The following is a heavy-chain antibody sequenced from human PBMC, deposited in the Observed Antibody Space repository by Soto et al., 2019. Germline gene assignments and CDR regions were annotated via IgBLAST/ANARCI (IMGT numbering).Heavy chain of an antibody. D-gene: IGHD6-19*01. V-gene: IGHV4-4*07. CDR1: GGSISTYS. J-gene: IGHJ5*02. Sequence: QVQLQESGPGLVKPSETLSLTCTVSGGSISTYSWSWIRQPAGKGLEWIGRFYTSGKTATNPSLKSRVTWSVDTSQNQFSLRLTSVTAADTAVYYCARVVQCRDGFNIEVWGGWFDPWGQGTLVTVSS. CDR2: FYTSGKT. CDR3: ARVVQCRDGFNIEVWGGWFDP.